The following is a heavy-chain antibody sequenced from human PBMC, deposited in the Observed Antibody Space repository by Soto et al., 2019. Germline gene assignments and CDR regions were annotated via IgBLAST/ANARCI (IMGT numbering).Heavy chain of an antibody. V-gene: IGHV5-51*03. J-gene: IGHJ5*02. CDR1: GYSFTSYW. Sequence: EVQLVQSGAEVKKPGESLKISCKGSGYSFTSYWIGWVRQMPGKGLEWMWIIYPGDSDTRYSPSFQGQVTISADKSISTAYLQWSSLKASDTAMYYCARRHGTTGTDYSNWFDPWGQGTLVTVSS. D-gene: IGHD1-1*01. CDR3: ARRHGTTGTDYSNWFDP. CDR2: IYPGDSDT.